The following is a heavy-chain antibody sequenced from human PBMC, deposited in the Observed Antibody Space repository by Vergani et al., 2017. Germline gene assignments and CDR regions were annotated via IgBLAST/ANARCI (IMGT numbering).Heavy chain of an antibody. D-gene: IGHD4-11*01. CDR2: INPNSGGT. CDR1: GFTFTSSA. V-gene: IGHV1-2*02. Sequence: QLVQSGPEVKKPGTSVKVSCKASGFTFTSSAMQWVRQAPGQGLEWMGWINPNSGGTNYAQKFQGRVTMTRDTSISTAYMELSRLRSDDTAVYYCARDQGSNRPKRYMTTAYNWFDPWGQGTLVTVSS. J-gene: IGHJ5*02. CDR3: ARDQGSNRPKRYMTTAYNWFDP.